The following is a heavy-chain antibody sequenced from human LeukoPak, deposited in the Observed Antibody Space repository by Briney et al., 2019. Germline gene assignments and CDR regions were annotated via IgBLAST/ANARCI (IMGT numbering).Heavy chain of an antibody. J-gene: IGHJ4*02. Sequence: SETLSLTCAVYGGSFSGYYWSWIRQPPGKGLEWIGEINHSGSTNYNPSLKSRVTISVDTSKNQFSLKLSSVTAADTAVYYCARGASDGIVVAGADYFDYWGQGTLVTVSS. CDR1: GGSFSGYY. CDR3: ARGASDGIVVAGADYFDY. CDR2: INHSGST. V-gene: IGHV4-34*01. D-gene: IGHD6-19*01.